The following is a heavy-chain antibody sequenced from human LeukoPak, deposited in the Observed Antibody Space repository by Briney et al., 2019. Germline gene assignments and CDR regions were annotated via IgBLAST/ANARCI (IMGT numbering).Heavy chain of an antibody. V-gene: IGHV4-4*02. J-gene: IGHJ4*02. CDR3: AGLVGRYSSGLYYYYFDY. D-gene: IGHD3-22*01. Sequence: SGTLSLTYTVSGDSINSLDLWSWVRQPPGKGLEWIGEMYLSGTTHSNPSVKSRVTISIDKSKNQFFLNLSSVTAADTAVYYCAGLVGRYSSGLYYYYFDYWGQGTLVTVSS. CDR2: MYLSGTT. CDR1: GDSINSLDL.